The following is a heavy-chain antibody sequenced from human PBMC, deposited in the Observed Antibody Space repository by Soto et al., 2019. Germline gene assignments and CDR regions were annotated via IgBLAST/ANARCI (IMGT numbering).Heavy chain of an antibody. CDR2: IYYSGST. V-gene: IGHV4-39*01. J-gene: IGHJ3*02. CDR1: GGSISSSSYY. CDR3: ARRRRGIVGVRGAFDI. D-gene: IGHD1-26*01. Sequence: ETLSLTCTVSGGSISSSSYYWGWIRQPPGKGLEWIGSIYYSGSTYYNPSLKSRVTISVDTSKNQFSLKLSSVTAADTAVYYCARRRRGIVGVRGAFDIWGQGTMVTVSS.